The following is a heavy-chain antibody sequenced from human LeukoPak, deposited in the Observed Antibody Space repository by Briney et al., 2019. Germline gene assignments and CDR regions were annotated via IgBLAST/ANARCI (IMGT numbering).Heavy chain of an antibody. CDR3: TTDFEGGSEGIDY. CDR2: IKSKRGGGTT. J-gene: IGHJ4*02. D-gene: IGHD3-9*01. Sequence: GGSLRLPCAASGFTFSNAWMTWVRQAPGKGLEWVGHIKSKRGGGTTDYAAPVKGRFTISRDDSKNTLHLQMNTVSTEDTAVYYCTTDFEGGSEGIDYWDQGTLVTVSS. CDR1: GFTFSNAW. V-gene: IGHV3-15*01.